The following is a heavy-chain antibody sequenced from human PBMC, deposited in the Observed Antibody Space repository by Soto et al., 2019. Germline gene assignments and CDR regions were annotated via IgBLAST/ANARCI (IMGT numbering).Heavy chain of an antibody. Sequence: ASVKVSGKASGYTFTSYGISWVRQAPGQGLEWMGWISAYNGNTNYAQKLQGRVTMTTDTSTSTAYMELRSLRSDDTAEDNCARGWAVRFLVWAPTVSFYYWVQGTL. CDR3: ARGWAVRFLVWAPTVSFYY. CDR2: ISAYNGNT. J-gene: IGHJ4*02. D-gene: IGHD3-3*01. V-gene: IGHV1-18*04. CDR1: GYTFTSYG.